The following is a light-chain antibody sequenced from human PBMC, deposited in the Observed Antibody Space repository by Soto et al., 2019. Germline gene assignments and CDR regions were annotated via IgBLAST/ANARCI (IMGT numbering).Light chain of an antibody. V-gene: IGKV1-39*01. CDR1: QSISTY. CDR2: SAS. CDR3: QQTNSSPFT. J-gene: IGKJ3*01. Sequence: DIQMTQSPSSVSASVGDRVTVTCRASQSISTYLNWYQQKPGKAPDLLIYSASNLQSEVPSRFSGSGSGTDFTLTISSLQPEDVGTYFCQQTNSSPFTFGPGTKVDIK.